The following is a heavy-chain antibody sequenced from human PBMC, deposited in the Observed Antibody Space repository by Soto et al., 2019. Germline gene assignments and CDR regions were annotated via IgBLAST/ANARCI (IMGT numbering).Heavy chain of an antibody. D-gene: IGHD3-10*01. J-gene: IGHJ6*02. V-gene: IGHV3-23*01. Sequence: GGSLRLSCAASGFIFENFAMSWVRQAPGKGLEWVSAISGSGGSTYYADSVKGRFTISRDNSKNTLYLQMNSLRAEDTAVYYCAKVRSRSYYYYGMDVWGQGTTVTVSS. CDR3: AKVRSRSYYYYGMDV. CDR2: ISGSGGST. CDR1: GFIFENFA.